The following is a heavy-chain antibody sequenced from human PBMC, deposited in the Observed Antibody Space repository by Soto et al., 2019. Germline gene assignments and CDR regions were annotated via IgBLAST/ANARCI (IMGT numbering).Heavy chain of an antibody. D-gene: IGHD3-16*01. J-gene: IGHJ3*02. Sequence: QVQLVQSGAEVKKPGASVKVSCKASGYTFTSYGISWVRQAPGQGLEWMGWISAYNGNTNYAQNLQGIVTMTTATSTSAAYIELRSLQSDDTAVYCCARGDDGGGGFGHDAFDIWGQGTMVTVSS. CDR3: ARGDDGGGGFGHDAFDI. CDR2: ISAYNGNT. CDR1: GYTFTSYG. V-gene: IGHV1-18*01.